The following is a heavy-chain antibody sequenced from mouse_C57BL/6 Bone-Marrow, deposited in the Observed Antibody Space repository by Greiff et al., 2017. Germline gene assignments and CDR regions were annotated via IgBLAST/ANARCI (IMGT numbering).Heavy chain of an antibody. CDR3: ASDDYVWYFDV. D-gene: IGHD2-4*01. CDR1: GYTFTDYY. V-gene: IGHV1-76*01. CDR2: IYPGSGNT. Sequence: QVQLQQSGAELVRPGASVKLSCKASGYTFTDYYINWVKQRPGQGLEWIARIYPGSGNTYYNEKFKGKATLTAEKSSSTAYMQLSSLTSEDAAVYFCASDDYVWYFDVWGTGTTVTVSS. J-gene: IGHJ1*03.